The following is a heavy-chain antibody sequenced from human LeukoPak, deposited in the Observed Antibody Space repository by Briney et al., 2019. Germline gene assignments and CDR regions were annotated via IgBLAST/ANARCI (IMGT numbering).Heavy chain of an antibody. Sequence: GGSLRLSCAASGFTFSSYGMHWVRQAPGKGLEWVANIKQDGSEKYYGDSVKGRFTIFRDNAKDSLSLLMNSLRVEDTAVYYCASGTYSGHWGQGTLVTVSS. CDR1: GFTFSSYG. J-gene: IGHJ4*02. D-gene: IGHD1-26*01. CDR2: IKQDGSEK. CDR3: ASGTYSGH. V-gene: IGHV3-7*01.